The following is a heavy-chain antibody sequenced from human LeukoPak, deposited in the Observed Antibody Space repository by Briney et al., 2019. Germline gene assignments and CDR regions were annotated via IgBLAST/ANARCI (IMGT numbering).Heavy chain of an antibody. CDR3: ARQRWDDSGSYFGY. CDR2: IWYDGSNK. J-gene: IGHJ4*02. D-gene: IGHD1-26*01. V-gene: IGHV3-33*01. Sequence: PGRSLRLSCAASGFTFSSYGMHWVRQAPGKGLEWVAVIWYDGSNKYYADSVKGRFTISRDNSKNTLYLQMNSLRAEDTAVYYCARQRWDDSGSYFGYWGQGTLVTVSS. CDR1: GFTFSSYG.